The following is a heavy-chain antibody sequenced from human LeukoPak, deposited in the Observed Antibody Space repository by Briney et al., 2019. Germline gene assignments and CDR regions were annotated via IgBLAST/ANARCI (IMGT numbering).Heavy chain of an antibody. CDR1: GYTFTGYY. Sequence: ASVRVSCKASGYTFTGYYMHWVRQAPGQGLEWMGRINPNSGGTNYAQKFQGRVTMTRDTSISTAYMELSRLRSDDTAVYYCARDLSRGYSSSWFRYWGQGTLVTVSS. V-gene: IGHV1-2*06. CDR2: INPNSGGT. D-gene: IGHD6-13*01. CDR3: ARDLSRGYSSSWFRY. J-gene: IGHJ4*02.